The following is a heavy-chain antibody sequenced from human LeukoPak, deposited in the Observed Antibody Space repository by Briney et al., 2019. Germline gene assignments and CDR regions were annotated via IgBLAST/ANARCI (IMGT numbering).Heavy chain of an antibody. V-gene: IGHV1-69*13. CDR1: GGTFSSYA. CDR3: ARDGVSYQLPRAGVRYYYGMDV. CDR2: IIPIFGTA. Sequence: ASVKVSCKVSGGTFSSYAISWVRQAPGQGLEWMGGIIPIFGTANYAQKFQGRVTITADESTSTAYMELSSLRSEDTAVYYCARDGVSYQLPRAGVRYYYGMDVWGQGTTVTVSS. J-gene: IGHJ6*02. D-gene: IGHD2-2*01.